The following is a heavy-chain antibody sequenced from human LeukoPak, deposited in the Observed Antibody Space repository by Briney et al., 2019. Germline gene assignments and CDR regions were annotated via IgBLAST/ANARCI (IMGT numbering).Heavy chain of an antibody. CDR3: ARDTNYGFVDY. CDR2: ISAYNGNT. J-gene: IGHJ4*02. V-gene: IGHV1-18*01. CDR1: GGTFSSYA. Sequence: ASVKVSCKASGGTFSSYAISWVRQAPGQGLEWMGWISAYNGNTNYAQKLQGRVTMTTDTSTSTAYMELRSLRSDDTAVYYCARDTNYGFVDYWGQGTLVTVSS. D-gene: IGHD3-10*01.